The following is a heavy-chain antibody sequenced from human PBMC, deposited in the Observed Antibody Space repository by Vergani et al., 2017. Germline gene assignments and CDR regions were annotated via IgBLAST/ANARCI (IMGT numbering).Heavy chain of an antibody. CDR2: IIPIFGTA. CDR3: ARGRYYGSGSYYNDYYYYGMDV. D-gene: IGHD3-10*01. V-gene: IGHV1-69*13. J-gene: IGHJ6*02. Sequence: QVQLVQSGAEVKKPGSSVKVSCKASGGTFSSYAISWVRQAPGQGLEWMGRIIPIFGTANYAQKFQGRVTITADESTSTAYMELSSLRSEYTAVYYCARGRYYGSGSYYNDYYYYGMDVWGQGTTVTVSS. CDR1: GGTFSSYA.